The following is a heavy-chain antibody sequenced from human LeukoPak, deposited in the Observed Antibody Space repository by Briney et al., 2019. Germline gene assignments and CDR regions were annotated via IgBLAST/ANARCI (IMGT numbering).Heavy chain of an antibody. CDR3: ARHDYYGSGNYYYGMDV. J-gene: IGHJ6*02. CDR2: IYYSGST. Sequence: SESLSLTCAVYGGSFSGYYWSWIRQPPGKGLEWIGHIYYSGSTNYNPSLKSRVTISVDTSKNHFSLKLTSVTAADTAVYYCARHDYYGSGNYYYGMDVWGQGTTVTVSS. CDR1: GGSFSGYY. V-gene: IGHV4-59*08. D-gene: IGHD3-10*01.